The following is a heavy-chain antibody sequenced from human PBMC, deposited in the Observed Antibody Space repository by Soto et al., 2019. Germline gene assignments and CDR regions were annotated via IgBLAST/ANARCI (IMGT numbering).Heavy chain of an antibody. V-gene: IGHV5-51*01. CDR3: ARRSGLGSSPFTIDY. CDR1: GYSFTSYW. CDR2: IYPGDSDT. D-gene: IGHD6-6*01. J-gene: IGHJ4*02. Sequence: GESLKISCKGSGYSFTSYWIGWVRQMPGKGLEWMGIIYPGDSDTRYSPSSQGQVTISADKSISTAYLQWSSLKASDTAMYYCARRSGLGSSPFTIDYWGQGTLVTVSS.